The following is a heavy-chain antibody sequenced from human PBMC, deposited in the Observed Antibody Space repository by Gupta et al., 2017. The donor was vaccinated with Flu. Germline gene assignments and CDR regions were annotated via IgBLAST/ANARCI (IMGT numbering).Heavy chain of an antibody. CDR2: VGYSGNT. D-gene: IGHD2/OR15-2a*01. CDR3: ARRITYGKTFDY. CDR1: GGSISDTSYY. V-gene: IGHV4-39*01. Sequence: QLQLQESGPGLVKPSETLSLICTVSGGSISDTSYYWGWIRQPPGKGLEWIGNVGYSGNTVYNPSLKSRVTISVDTSKNQFSLKLSSVTAADTAVYDGARRITYGKTFDYWGQGSLVTVSS. J-gene: IGHJ4*02.